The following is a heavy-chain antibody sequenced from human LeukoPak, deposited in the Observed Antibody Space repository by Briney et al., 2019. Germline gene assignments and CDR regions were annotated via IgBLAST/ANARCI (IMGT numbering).Heavy chain of an antibody. CDR2: IYHSGST. CDR3: ARGVRGAIDY. CDR1: GGSISSGGYS. Sequence: SQTLSLTCAVSGGSISSGGYSWSWIRQPPGKGLEWIGYIYHSGSTYYNPSLKSRVTISVDRSKNQFSLKLSSVTAADTAVYYCARGVRGAIDYWGQRTLVTVSS. D-gene: IGHD3-10*01. V-gene: IGHV4-30-2*01. J-gene: IGHJ4*02.